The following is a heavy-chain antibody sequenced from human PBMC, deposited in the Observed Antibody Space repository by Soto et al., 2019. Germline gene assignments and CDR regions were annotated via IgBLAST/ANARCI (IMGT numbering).Heavy chain of an antibody. CDR1: VGTLSSYA. J-gene: IGHJ4*02. CDR2: IIPIFGTA. CDR3: AREKDLGVAGTTELDY. Sequence: SVKVSCNSSVGTLSSYAISLVRQAPGQGLEWMGGIIPIFGTANYAQKFQGRVTITADESTSTAYMELSSLRSEDTAVYYCAREKDLGVAGTTELDYWGQGTLVTVSS. V-gene: IGHV1-69*13. D-gene: IGHD6-19*01.